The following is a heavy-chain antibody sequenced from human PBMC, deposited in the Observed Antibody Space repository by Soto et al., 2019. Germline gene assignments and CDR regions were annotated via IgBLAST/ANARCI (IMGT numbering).Heavy chain of an antibody. Sequence: GGSLRLSCAASGFTFSSYAMHWVRQAPGKGLEWVAVISYDGSNKYYADSVKGRFTISRDNSKNTLYLQMNSLRAEDTAVYYCARELIVRSTSSNVHSSSWYFAFDYWGQGTLVTVSS. D-gene: IGHD6-13*01. V-gene: IGHV3-30-3*01. J-gene: IGHJ4*02. CDR3: ARELIVRSTSSNVHSSSWYFAFDY. CDR1: GFTFSSYA. CDR2: ISYDGSNK.